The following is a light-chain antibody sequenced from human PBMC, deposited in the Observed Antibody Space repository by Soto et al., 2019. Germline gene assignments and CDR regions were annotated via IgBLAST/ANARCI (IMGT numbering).Light chain of an antibody. Sequence: QSALTQPASVSGSPGQSITISCTGTSSDVGSYNFVSWYQQHPGKAPKLMLYNVYDRPSGISHRFSGSRSGNTASLTISGLQAEDEAHYYCNSYTSSSTLVFGGGTKVTVL. CDR2: NVY. V-gene: IGLV2-14*03. CDR1: SSDVGSYNF. CDR3: NSYTSSSTLV. J-gene: IGLJ2*01.